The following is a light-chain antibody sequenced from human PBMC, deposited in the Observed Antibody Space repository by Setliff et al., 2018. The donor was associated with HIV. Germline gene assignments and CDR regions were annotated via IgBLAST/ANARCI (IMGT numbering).Light chain of an antibody. CDR2: DVS. V-gene: IGLV2-11*01. CDR1: SSDVGGYNY. Sequence: ALTQPRSVSGSPGQSVTISCTGTSSDVGGYNYVSWYQQYPGKAPKLMIYDVSKRPSGVPDRFSGSKSGNTASLTISGLQAEDEAEYYCCSYAGSYTFPYVFGTGTKVTVL. CDR3: CSYAGSYTFPYV. J-gene: IGLJ1*01.